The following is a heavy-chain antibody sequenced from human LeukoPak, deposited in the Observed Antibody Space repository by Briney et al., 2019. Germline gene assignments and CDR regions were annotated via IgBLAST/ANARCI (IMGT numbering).Heavy chain of an antibody. J-gene: IGHJ4*02. V-gene: IGHV3-64D*06. D-gene: IGHD3-10*01. CDR3: VKDLSGTYSFDY. CDR2: TTDTGGST. Sequence: PGGSLRLSCSASGFTFSRNTIHWVRQAPGKGLEYVAGTTDTGGSTYYAYSVKGRFTISRDNSKNTLYLQVSSLRVEDTAVYYCVKDLSGTYSFDYWGQGTLVTVSS. CDR1: GFTFSRNT.